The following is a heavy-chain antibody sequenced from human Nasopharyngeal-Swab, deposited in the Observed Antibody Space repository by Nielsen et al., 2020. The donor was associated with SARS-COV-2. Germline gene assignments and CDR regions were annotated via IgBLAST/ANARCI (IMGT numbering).Heavy chain of an antibody. D-gene: IGHD5-18*01. V-gene: IGHV3-30-3*01. J-gene: IGHJ6*03. CDR3: ARAEGYSYGPLIYYYYMDV. CDR2: ISYDGSNK. Sequence: GRQMPGKGLEWVAVISYDGSNKYYADSVKGQFTISRDNSKNTLYLQMNSLRAEDTAVYYCARAEGYSYGPLIYYYYMDVWGKGTPVTVSS.